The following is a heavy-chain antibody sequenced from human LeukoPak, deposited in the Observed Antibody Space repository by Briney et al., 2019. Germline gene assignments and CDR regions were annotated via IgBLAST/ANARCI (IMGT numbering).Heavy chain of an antibody. J-gene: IGHJ4*02. CDR1: GGSFSGYY. D-gene: IGHD3-9*01. V-gene: IGHV4-34*01. CDR2: INHSGST. CDR3: ARVTLGYDISTGYKRRDYFDY. Sequence: SETLSLTCAVYGGSFSGYYWSWIRQPPGKGLEWIGEINHSGSTNYNPSLKSRVTISVDTSKNQFSLKLSSVTAADTAVYYCARVTLGYDISTGYKRRDYFDYWGQGTLVTVSS.